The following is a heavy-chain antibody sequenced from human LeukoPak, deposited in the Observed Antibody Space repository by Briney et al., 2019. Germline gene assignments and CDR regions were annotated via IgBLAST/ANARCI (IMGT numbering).Heavy chain of an antibody. J-gene: IGHJ3*02. CDR2: MDPKTGNT. CDR3: VLTTDESGYYYAFDI. Sequence: ASVKVSCKASGYTLTGYCMHWVRQAPGQGLEWMGWMDPKTGNTGSAQKFQDRVTFTRDTSINTAYMELRSLGSEDSAVYYCVLTTDESGYYYAFDIWGQGTMVTVSS. CDR1: GYTLTGYC. V-gene: IGHV1-8*03. D-gene: IGHD5-12*01.